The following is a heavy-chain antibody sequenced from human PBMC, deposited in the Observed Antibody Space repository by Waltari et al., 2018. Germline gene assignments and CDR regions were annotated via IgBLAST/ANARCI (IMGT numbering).Heavy chain of an antibody. CDR1: GYTFTGYY. V-gene: IGHV1-2*06. CDR3: ARWADGGPMEPGWFDP. J-gene: IGHJ5*02. Sequence: QVQLVQSGAEVKKPGASVKVSCKASGYTFTGYYMHWVRQAPGQGLEWMGRINPNSGGTNYAQKFQGRVTMTRDTSISTAYMELSRLRSDDTAVYYCARWADGGPMEPGWFDPWGQGTLVTVSS. CDR2: INPNSGGT. D-gene: IGHD1-1*01.